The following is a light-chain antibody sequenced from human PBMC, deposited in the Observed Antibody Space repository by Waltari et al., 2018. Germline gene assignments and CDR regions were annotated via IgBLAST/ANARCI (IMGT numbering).Light chain of an antibody. Sequence: VSWYQQFPGEVPKLLLYEVSNRPSGISSRFSGSKSGTTAFLSISGLQPEDEADYYCCSHTKMDTWVFGGGTTLTVL. V-gene: IGLV2-14*01. CDR2: EVS. CDR3: CSHTKMDTWV. J-gene: IGLJ3*02.